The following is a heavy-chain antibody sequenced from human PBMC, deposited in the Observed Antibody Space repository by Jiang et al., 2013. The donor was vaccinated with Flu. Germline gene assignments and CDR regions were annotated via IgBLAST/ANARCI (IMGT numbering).Heavy chain of an antibody. CDR3: VRHVYFDRTGLHDAFDI. J-gene: IGHJ3*02. V-gene: IGHV4-59*08. CDR2: IYHSGST. CDR1: GDSISTYY. D-gene: IGHD3-22*01. Sequence: SGSGLVKPSGTLFLTCDVSGDSISTYYWSWIRQPPGKGLEWIGYIYHSGSTNYNPSLKSRVTISVDTSNNQFSLKLSSVTAADTAVYYCVRHVYFDRTGLHDAFDIWGQGTLVTVSS.